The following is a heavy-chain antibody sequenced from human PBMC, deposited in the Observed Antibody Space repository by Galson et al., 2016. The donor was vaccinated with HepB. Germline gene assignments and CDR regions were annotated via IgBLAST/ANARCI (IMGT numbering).Heavy chain of an antibody. V-gene: IGHV3-48*02. D-gene: IGHD1-26*01. CDR3: ARERRVGAPDY. J-gene: IGHJ4*02. Sequence: SLRLSCAASGFTFSSYSMNWVRQAPGKGLEWVSYISSSSSTIYYADSVKGRFTISRDSAKNSLYLQTNSLRDEDTAVYYCARERRVGAPDYWGQGTLVTVSS. CDR2: ISSSSSTI. CDR1: GFTFSSYS.